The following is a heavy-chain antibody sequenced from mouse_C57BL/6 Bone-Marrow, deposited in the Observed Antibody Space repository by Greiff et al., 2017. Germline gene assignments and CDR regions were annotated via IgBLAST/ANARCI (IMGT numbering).Heavy chain of an antibody. CDR3: ARSSTFFYYFDY. D-gene: IGHD5-1*01. J-gene: IGHJ2*01. V-gene: IGHV1-47*01. Sequence: QVQLQQSGAELVKPGASVKMSCKASGYTFTTYPIEWMKQNHGKSLEWIGNFHPYNDDTKYNEKFKGKATFTVEKSSNTVYLELNRLTSDDSAVYYCARSSTFFYYFDYWGQGTTLTVAS. CDR1: GYTFTTYP. CDR2: FHPYNDDT.